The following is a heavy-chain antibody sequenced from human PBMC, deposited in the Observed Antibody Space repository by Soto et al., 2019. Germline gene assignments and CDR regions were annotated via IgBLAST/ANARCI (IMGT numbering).Heavy chain of an antibody. CDR1: GGTFRSYA. V-gene: IGHV1-69*01. J-gene: IGHJ3*02. Sequence: QVQLVQSGAAVKKPGSSVKVSCKASGGTFRSYAISWVRQAPGQGLAWMGGIIPIFGTANYAQKVQGRVTITEDESTSTAYMELSSLSSEDTAVYYCARGRSGSYYDAPDAFDIWGQGTMGTGSS. CDR2: IIPIFGTA. CDR3: ARGRSGSYYDAPDAFDI. D-gene: IGHD1-26*01.